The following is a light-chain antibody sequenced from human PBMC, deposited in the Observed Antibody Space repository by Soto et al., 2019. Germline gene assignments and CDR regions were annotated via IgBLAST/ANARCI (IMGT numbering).Light chain of an antibody. V-gene: IGKV1-5*01. CDR2: GAS. J-gene: IGKJ1*01. CDR1: QSISSW. Sequence: IQMTQSPSTLSASVGDRVTITCRASQSISSWLAWYQQKPGKAPKLLIYGASSLESGVPSRFSGSGSGTKFTLTISSLQPDDFATYYCQQYNSYSQTFGQGTKVDIK. CDR3: QQYNSYSQT.